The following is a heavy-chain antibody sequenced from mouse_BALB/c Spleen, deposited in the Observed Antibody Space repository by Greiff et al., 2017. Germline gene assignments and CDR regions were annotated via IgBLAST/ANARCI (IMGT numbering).Heavy chain of an antibody. V-gene: IGHV3-2*02. CDR3: ASQSYYGNYGGSWFAY. Sequence: EVKLVESGPGLVKPSQSLSLTCTVTGYSITSDYAWNWIRQFPGNKLEWMGYISYSGSTSYNPSLKSRISITRDTSKNQFFLQLNSVTTEDTATYYCASQSYYGNYGGSWFAYWGQGTLVTVSA. D-gene: IGHD2-10*01. CDR1: GYSITSDYA. J-gene: IGHJ3*01. CDR2: ISYSGST.